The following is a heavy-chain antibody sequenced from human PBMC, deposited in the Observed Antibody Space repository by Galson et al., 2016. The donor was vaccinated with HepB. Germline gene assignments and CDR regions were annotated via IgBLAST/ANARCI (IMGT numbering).Heavy chain of an antibody. CDR1: GFTFGDYP. Sequence: SLRLSCAASGFTFGDYPMSWVRQAPGKGLEWVGFIRSKAYGGTTYYAASVKGRFTISRDDSNSIVYLQIDSLKTEDTAVYYCARDRVGGYSSGYFDYWGQGTLVTASS. D-gene: IGHD2-15*01. CDR3: ARDRVGGYSSGYFDY. CDR2: IRSKAYGGTT. V-gene: IGHV3-49*04. J-gene: IGHJ4*02.